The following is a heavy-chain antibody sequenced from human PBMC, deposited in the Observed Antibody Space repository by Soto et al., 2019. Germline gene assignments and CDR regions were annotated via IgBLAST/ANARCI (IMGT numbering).Heavy chain of an antibody. J-gene: IGHJ3*01. V-gene: IGHV4-39*01. CDR2: IFYSWNI. Sequence: QLHLQESGPGLVKPSETLSLSCIVSGGSISRSPYSWAWLRQPPGQGLEWIGTIFYSWNIYYSASLQSRVSISVDTSKEQFSLKVRSVTAADTAVYYCARQAAARSADVVAFQVWGQVTPGTVSS. D-gene: IGHD5-18*01. CDR3: ARQAAARSADVVAFQV. CDR1: GGSISRSPYS.